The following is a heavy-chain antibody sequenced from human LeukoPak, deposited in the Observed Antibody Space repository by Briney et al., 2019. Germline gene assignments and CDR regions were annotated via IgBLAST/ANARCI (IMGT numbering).Heavy chain of an antibody. CDR2: IWYDGSNK. CDR3: ARVRPYRYSSPMLYYYYYMDV. J-gene: IGHJ6*03. D-gene: IGHD6-13*01. CDR1: GFTFSSYG. V-gene: IGHV3-33*01. Sequence: GGSLRLSCAASGFTFSSYGMHWVRQAPGKGLEWVAVIWYDGSNKYYADSVKGRFTISRDNSKNTLYLQMNSLRAEDTAVYYCARVRPYRYSSPMLYYYYYMDVWGKGTTVTVSS.